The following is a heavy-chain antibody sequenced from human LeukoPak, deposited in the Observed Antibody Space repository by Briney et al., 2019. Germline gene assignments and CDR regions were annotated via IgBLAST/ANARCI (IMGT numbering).Heavy chain of an antibody. J-gene: IGHJ6*02. CDR2: INQDGSAK. CDR1: GFTFGTFW. D-gene: IGHD6-13*01. Sequence: PGGSLRLSCAASGFTFGTFWMTWVRQAPGKGLEWVGNINQDGSAKYYVDSVKGRFTISRDNSKNTLYLQMNSLRAEDTAVYYCAKGSSSSWYYYYYGMDVWGQGTTVTVSS. CDR3: AKGSSSSWYYYYYGMDV. V-gene: IGHV3-7*01.